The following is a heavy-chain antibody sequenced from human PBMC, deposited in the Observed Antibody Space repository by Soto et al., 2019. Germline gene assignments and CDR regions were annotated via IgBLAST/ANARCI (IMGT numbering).Heavy chain of an antibody. V-gene: IGHV1-69*13. D-gene: IGHD2-2*02. CDR1: GGTFSSYA. Sequence: AVKVSCKSSGGTFSSYAISWVRQAPGQGLGWMGGIITIFGTANYAQKFQGRVTITADESTSTAYMERSSLRYEDTAVYYCARGPAIGPREHYYYGMDVWGQGTTVALA. CDR3: ARGPAIGPREHYYYGMDV. CDR2: IITIFGTA. J-gene: IGHJ6*02.